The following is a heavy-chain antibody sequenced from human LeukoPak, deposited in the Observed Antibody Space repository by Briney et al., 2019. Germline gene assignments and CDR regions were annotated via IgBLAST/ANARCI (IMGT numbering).Heavy chain of an antibody. V-gene: IGHV4-61*02. CDR1: GGSISSGSYY. CDR2: IYTSGST. D-gene: IGHD2-2*01. J-gene: IGHJ4*02. CDR3: ARGFSTRGSSTSCFDY. Sequence: SETLSLTCTVSGGSISSGSYYWSWIRQPAGKGLEWIGRIYTSGSTNYNPSLKSRVTISVDTSKNQFSLKLSSVTAADTAVYYCARGFSTRGSSTSCFDYWGQGTLVTVSS.